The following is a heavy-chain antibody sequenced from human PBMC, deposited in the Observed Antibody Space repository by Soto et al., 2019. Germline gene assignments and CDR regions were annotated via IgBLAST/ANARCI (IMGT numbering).Heavy chain of an antibody. CDR1: GGSFSGYY. J-gene: IGHJ6*02. CDR2: INHSGST. Sequence: PSETLSLTCAVYGGSFSGYYWSWIRQPPRKGLEWIGEINHSGSTNYNPSLKSRVTISVDTSKNQFSLKLSSVTAADTAVYYCAGTTSYGMDVWGQGTTVTVSS. V-gene: IGHV4-34*01. CDR3: AGTTSYGMDV.